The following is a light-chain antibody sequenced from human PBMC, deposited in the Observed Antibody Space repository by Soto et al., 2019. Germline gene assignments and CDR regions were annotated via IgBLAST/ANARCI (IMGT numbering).Light chain of an antibody. CDR1: QGISSY. Sequence: IQLTQSPSSLSASVGDRVTITCRASQGISSYLAWYQQKPGKAPELLIYAASTLQSGVPSRFSGSGSGTDFTLTISCLQSEDFATYYCQQYYSFPPTFGQ. CDR2: AAS. J-gene: IGKJ1*01. V-gene: IGKV1-9*01. CDR3: QQYYSFPPT.